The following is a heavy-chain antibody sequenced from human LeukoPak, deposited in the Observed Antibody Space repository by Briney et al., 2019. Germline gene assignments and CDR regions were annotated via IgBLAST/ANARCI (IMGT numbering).Heavy chain of an antibody. V-gene: IGHV3-9*03. Sequence: PGGSLRLSCAASGFTFSSYAMHWVRQAPGKGLEWVSGISWNSDSIGYADSVKGRFTISRDNAKDSLYLQMNSLRAEDMALYYCAKGDSSGYYYQAFHIWGRGTMVTVSS. CDR1: GFTFSSYA. CDR3: AKGDSSGYYYQAFHI. D-gene: IGHD3-22*01. CDR2: ISWNSDSI. J-gene: IGHJ3*02.